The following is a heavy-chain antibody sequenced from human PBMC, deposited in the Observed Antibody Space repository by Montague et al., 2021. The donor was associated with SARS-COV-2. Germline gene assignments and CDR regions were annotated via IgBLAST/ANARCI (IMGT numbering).Heavy chain of an antibody. D-gene: IGHD3-16*01. CDR3: ARHRIYLGESW. Sequence: SETLSLTCAVSGGSISSDNWWSWVRQSPGKGLEWIGEIFHSGSTNYNPSLKSRVTMSVDKSKNDFSLKLTSVTAADTALYYCARHRIYLGESWWGEGTLVTVSS. J-gene: IGHJ4*02. V-gene: IGHV4-4*02. CDR2: IFHSGST. CDR1: GGSISSDNW.